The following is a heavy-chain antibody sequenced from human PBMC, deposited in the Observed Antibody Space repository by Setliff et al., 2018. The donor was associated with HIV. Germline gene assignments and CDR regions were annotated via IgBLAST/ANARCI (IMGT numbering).Heavy chain of an antibody. J-gene: IGHJ4*02. D-gene: IGHD4-17*01. Sequence: PSETLSLTCAVSGGSISSSNWWSWVRQPPEKGLEWIGEIYHGGSTNYNPSLKSRVTISVDTSKSQFSLELSSVTAADTAVYYCARDRYGDYAYFDYWGQGTLVTVSS. V-gene: IGHV4-4*02. CDR3: ARDRYGDYAYFDY. CDR1: GGSISSSNW. CDR2: IYHGGST.